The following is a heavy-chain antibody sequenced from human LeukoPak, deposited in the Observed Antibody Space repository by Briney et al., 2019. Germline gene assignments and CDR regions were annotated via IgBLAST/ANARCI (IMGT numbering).Heavy chain of an antibody. CDR2: IIPIFDTA. CDR3: ATLLVQGSGWTG. Sequence: ASVKVSCKASGGTFSSSAITWVRQAPGQGLEWMGGIIPIFDTADYAQKFQGRVTITADKSTSTAYMELSSLRSEDTAVYYCATLLVQGSGWTGWGQGTLVTVSS. J-gene: IGHJ4*02. D-gene: IGHD6-19*01. V-gene: IGHV1-69*06. CDR1: GGTFSSSA.